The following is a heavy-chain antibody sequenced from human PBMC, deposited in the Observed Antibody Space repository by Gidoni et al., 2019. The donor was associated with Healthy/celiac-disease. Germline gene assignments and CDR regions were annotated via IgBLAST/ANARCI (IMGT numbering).Heavy chain of an antibody. D-gene: IGHD2-2*01. CDR3: AREGRDCSSTSCILGYYYGMDV. J-gene: IGHJ6*02. V-gene: IGHV3-30-3*01. CDR1: GCTFSSYA. Sequence: QVQLVESGGGVVQPGRSLRLSCAASGCTFSSYAIHWVRQAPGKGLEWVAVISYDGSNKYYADSVKGRFTISRDNAKNTLYLQLNSLRAEDTAVYYCAREGRDCSSTSCILGYYYGMDVWGQGTTVTVSS. CDR2: ISYDGSNK.